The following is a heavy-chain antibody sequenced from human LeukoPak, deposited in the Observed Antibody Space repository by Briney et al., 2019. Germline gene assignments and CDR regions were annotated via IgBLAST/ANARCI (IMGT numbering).Heavy chain of an antibody. D-gene: IGHD4-17*01. Sequence: ASVKVSCKASGYTFTSYDINWVRQATGQGLEWMGWMNPNSGNTGYAQKFQGRVTMTRDTSISTAYMELSSLRSEDTAVYYCAGINYGDYRYGMDVWGQGTTVTVSS. J-gene: IGHJ6*02. CDR3: AGINYGDYRYGMDV. CDR2: MNPNSGNT. CDR1: GYTFTSYD. V-gene: IGHV1-8*01.